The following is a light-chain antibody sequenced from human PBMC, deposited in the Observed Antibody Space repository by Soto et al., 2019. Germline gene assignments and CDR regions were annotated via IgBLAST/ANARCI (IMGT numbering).Light chain of an antibody. V-gene: IGKV1-39*01. CDR2: AAS. CDR3: QQSYRSPYT. CDR1: QNINIY. Sequence: IQLTQSPSSLSASVGDTVNVTCRASQNINIYLNWYQQKPGKAPELLIYAASSLQSGVPSRFSGGGSRTDFTLTIYSLQPEDFATYYCQQSYRSPYTFVQGTTLEMK. J-gene: IGKJ2*01.